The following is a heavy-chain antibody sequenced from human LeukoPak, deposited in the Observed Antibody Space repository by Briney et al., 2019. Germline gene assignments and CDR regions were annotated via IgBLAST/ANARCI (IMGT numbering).Heavy chain of an antibody. V-gene: IGHV3-23*01. CDR1: GSTFSTYS. D-gene: IGHD2-8*02. Sequence: PGGSLRLSCAASGSTFSTYSMNWVRQAPGKGLEGVSGFTGSGGSTYYADSVKGRFTISRDNSKNTLYLQMNSLRAEDTAVYYCAKAWSRAFDYWGQGTLVTVSS. CDR3: AKAWSRAFDY. CDR2: FTGSGGST. J-gene: IGHJ4*02.